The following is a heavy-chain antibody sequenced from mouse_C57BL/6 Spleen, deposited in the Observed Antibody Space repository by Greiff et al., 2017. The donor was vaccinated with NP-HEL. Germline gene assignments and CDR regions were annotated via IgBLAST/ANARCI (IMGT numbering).Heavy chain of an antibody. CDR3: ARLGYYGSSSYAMDY. CDR1: GFTFSDYG. D-gene: IGHD1-1*01. CDR2: ISNLAYSI. V-gene: IGHV5-15*01. J-gene: IGHJ4*01. Sequence: EVKVIESGGGLVQPGGSLKLSCAASGFTFSDYGMAWVRQAPRKGPEWVAFISNLAYSIYYADTVTGRFTISRENAKNTLYLEMSSLRSEDTAMYYCARLGYYGSSSYAMDYWGQGTSVTVSS.